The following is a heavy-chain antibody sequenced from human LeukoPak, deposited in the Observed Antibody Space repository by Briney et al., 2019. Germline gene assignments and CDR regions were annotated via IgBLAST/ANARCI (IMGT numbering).Heavy chain of an antibody. CDR3: ARDESTGEPNKGERWFDP. Sequence: GGSLRLSCAASGFTFSDYYMSWIRQAPGKGLEWVSYISSSGSTIYYADSVKGRFTISRDNAKNSLYLQMNSLRAEDTAVYYCARDESTGEPNKGERWFDPWGQGTLVTVSS. V-gene: IGHV3-11*04. J-gene: IGHJ5*02. CDR2: ISSSGSTI. CDR1: GFTFSDYY. D-gene: IGHD7-27*01.